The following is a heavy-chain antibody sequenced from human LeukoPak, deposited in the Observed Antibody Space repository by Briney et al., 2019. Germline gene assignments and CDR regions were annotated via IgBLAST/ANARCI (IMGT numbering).Heavy chain of an antibody. J-gene: IGHJ4*02. V-gene: IGHV3-48*04. CDR3: ARERSSSWLDY. D-gene: IGHD6-13*01. CDR2: ISSSGSTI. CDR1: GFTFSSYG. Sequence: GGSLRLSCAASGFTFSSYGMSWVRQAPGKGLEWVSYISSSGSTIYYADSVKGRFTISRDNAKNSLYLQMNSLRAEDTAVYYCARERSSSWLDYWGQGTLVTVSS.